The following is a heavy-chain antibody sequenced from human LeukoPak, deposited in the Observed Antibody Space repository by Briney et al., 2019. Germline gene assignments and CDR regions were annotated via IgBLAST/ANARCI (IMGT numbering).Heavy chain of an antibody. D-gene: IGHD1-14*01. Sequence: GSLRLSCAASRFSFSSYAMSWVRQAPGKGLEWVSGIGASGARTYYADSVKGRFTVSRDNSKKMIYLQMNSLTTDDTAVYYCAKGKVNHEGAFDIWGLGTMVIVS. V-gene: IGHV3-23*01. CDR1: RFSFSSYA. CDR2: IGASGART. CDR3: AKGKVNHEGAFDI. J-gene: IGHJ3*02.